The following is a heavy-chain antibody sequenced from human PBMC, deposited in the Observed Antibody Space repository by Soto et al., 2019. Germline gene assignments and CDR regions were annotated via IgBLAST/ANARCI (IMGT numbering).Heavy chain of an antibody. D-gene: IGHD5-12*01. CDR3: ASGIWGGHDYATFDC. Sequence: EVQLVESGGGLVQPGGSLKLSCAASGFTFSDSAMHWVRQASGRGLEWLGRIRGKADTYATAYVASVEGRFTISRDDSRNTAYLQMNSLTTEDTALYFCASGIWGGHDYATFDCWGQGALVTVSS. CDR2: IRGKADTYAT. CDR1: GFTFSDSA. V-gene: IGHV3-73*02. J-gene: IGHJ4*02.